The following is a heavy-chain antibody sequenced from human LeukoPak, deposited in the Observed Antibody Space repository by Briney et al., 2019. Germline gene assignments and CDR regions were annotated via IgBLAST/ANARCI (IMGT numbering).Heavy chain of an antibody. CDR3: ARDQTTVTKGFDI. V-gene: IGHV4-59*11. J-gene: IGHJ3*02. CDR1: GGSISTHY. Sequence: SETLSLTCTVSGGSISTHYWTWIRQPPGKGLEWIGYISYIGSTNYNPPLKSRVTISVDTSKNRFSLRLSSVTAADTAVYYCARDQTTVTKGFDIWGQGTVVTVSS. CDR2: ISYIGST. D-gene: IGHD4-17*01.